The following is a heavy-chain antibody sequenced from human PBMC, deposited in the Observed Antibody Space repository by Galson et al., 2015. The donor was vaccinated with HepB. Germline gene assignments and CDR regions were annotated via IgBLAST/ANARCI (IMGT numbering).Heavy chain of an antibody. D-gene: IGHD2-2*01. CDR2: ISSSSSYI. CDR1: GFTFSSYS. Sequence: SLRLSCAASGFTFSSYSMNWVRQAPGKGLEWVSSISSSSSYIYYADSVKGRFTISRDNAKNSLYLQMNSLRAEDTAVYYCARDLTRVVVPAAVDYWGQGTLVTVSS. J-gene: IGHJ4*02. V-gene: IGHV3-21*01. CDR3: ARDLTRVVVPAAVDY.